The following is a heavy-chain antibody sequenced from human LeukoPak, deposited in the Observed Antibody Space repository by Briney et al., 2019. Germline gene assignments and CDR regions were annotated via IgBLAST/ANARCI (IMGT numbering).Heavy chain of an antibody. CDR3: AKDMRPPRIVGAPIGSNDY. D-gene: IGHD1-26*01. CDR2: ISYNGHYE. CDR1: GFTFSNFG. J-gene: IGHJ4*02. V-gene: IGHV3-30*18. Sequence: PGGSLRLSCVASGFTFSNFGVHWVRQAPGKGLEWVAAISYNGHYEYYGESVKGRFTISRDNSKNTVSLQMDNLRIEDTAVYYCAKDMRPPRIVGAPIGSNDYWGQGTLVTVSS.